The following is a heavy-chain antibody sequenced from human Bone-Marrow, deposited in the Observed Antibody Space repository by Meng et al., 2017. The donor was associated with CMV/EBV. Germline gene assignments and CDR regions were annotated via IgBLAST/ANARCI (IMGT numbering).Heavy chain of an antibody. CDR3: ARDIGVGFLSYYYYGMDV. V-gene: IGHV4-39*07. CDR1: GGSISSGDYY. Sequence: SETLSLTCTVSGGSISSGDYYWGWIRQPPGKGLEWIGSIYYSGSTYYNPSLKSRVTISVDTSKNQFSLKLSSVTAADTAVYYCARDIGVGFLSYYYYGMDVWGQGTTVTVSS. J-gene: IGHJ6*02. CDR2: IYYSGST. D-gene: IGHD3-3*01.